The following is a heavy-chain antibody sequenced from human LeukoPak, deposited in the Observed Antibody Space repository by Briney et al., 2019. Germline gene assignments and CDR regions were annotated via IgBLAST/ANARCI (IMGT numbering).Heavy chain of an antibody. D-gene: IGHD2-15*01. Sequence: GESLKISCQGSGYSFTNYWIGWVRQMPGKGLEWMGIIHPGDSETRYSPPFQGQVTISADKSISTAYLQWSSLKASDTAMYYCARKGHCSGGSCTHFDYWGQGTLVTVSS. V-gene: IGHV5-51*01. CDR3: ARKGHCSGGSCTHFDY. J-gene: IGHJ4*02. CDR1: GYSFTNYW. CDR2: IHPGDSET.